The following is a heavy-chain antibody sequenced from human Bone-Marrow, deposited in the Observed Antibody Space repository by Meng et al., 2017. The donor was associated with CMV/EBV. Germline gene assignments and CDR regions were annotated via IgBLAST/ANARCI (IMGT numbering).Heavy chain of an antibody. Sequence: GSLRLSCTVSGGSISSSNYYWGWIRQPPGKGLEWIGTIYYSGSTYYNPSLKSRVTISVDTSKNQFSLKLSSVTAADTAVYYCARETAGIAAFDYWGQGTLVTVSS. CDR3: ARETAGIAAFDY. CDR1: GGSISSSNYY. J-gene: IGHJ4*02. D-gene: IGHD6-13*01. V-gene: IGHV4-39*07. CDR2: IYYSGST.